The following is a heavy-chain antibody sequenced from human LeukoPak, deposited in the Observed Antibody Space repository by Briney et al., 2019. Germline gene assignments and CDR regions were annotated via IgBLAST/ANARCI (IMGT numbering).Heavy chain of an antibody. CDR3: AREARDYYYYYMDV. CDR1: GFTFSSYG. Sequence: GGSLRLSCAASGFTFSSYGMHWVRQAPGKGLEWVAVIWYDGSNKYYADSVKGRFTTSRDNSKNTLYLQMNSLRAEDTAVYYCAREARDYYYYYMDVWGKGTTVTVSS. V-gene: IGHV3-33*01. CDR2: IWYDGSNK. J-gene: IGHJ6*03.